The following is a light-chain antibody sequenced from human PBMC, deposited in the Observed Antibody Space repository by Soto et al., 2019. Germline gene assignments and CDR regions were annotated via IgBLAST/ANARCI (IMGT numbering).Light chain of an antibody. CDR2: DVS. Sequence: QSVLTQPASVSGSPGQSITISCTGTSSDVGGYNYVSWYQQHQGKAPKLMIYDVSNRPSGVSNRFSGSNSGNTASLTISGLLAEDEADYYCCSYTGGSSYVFGTGTKLTVL. CDR3: CSYTGGSSYV. J-gene: IGLJ1*01. CDR1: SSDVGGYNY. V-gene: IGLV2-14*01.